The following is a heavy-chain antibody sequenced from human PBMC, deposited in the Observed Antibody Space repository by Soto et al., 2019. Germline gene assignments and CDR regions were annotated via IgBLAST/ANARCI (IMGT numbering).Heavy chain of an antibody. V-gene: IGHV3-30*18. Sequence: QVQLVESGGGVVQPGRSLRLSCAASGFTFSNFGMHWVRQAPGKGLECVALISNHGTEKYYLDSVKGRFTISRDNSKNTLYLQMNSLRAEDTAVYYCVKYGAYSGRYYFDYWGQGTLFTVSS. J-gene: IGHJ4*02. CDR3: VKYGAYSGRYYFDY. CDR1: GFTFSNFG. D-gene: IGHD1-26*01. CDR2: ISNHGTEK.